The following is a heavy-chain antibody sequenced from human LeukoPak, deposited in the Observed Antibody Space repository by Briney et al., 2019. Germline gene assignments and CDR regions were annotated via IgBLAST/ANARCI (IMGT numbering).Heavy chain of an antibody. CDR2: INSNDDK. J-gene: IGHJ4*02. CDR1: GFSLSTSGVG. V-gene: IGHV2-5*01. D-gene: IGHD5-24*01. Sequence: ESGPTLLHPTPPLTLTCTFSGFSLSTSGVGVVWIRQPPGKGLEWLALINSNDDKRYRPSLKSRLTITKDTSKTQVILTMTNMDPVDTATYYCAHRRSGMGSIFFDYWGQGTPVSVSS. CDR3: AHRRSGMGSIFFDY.